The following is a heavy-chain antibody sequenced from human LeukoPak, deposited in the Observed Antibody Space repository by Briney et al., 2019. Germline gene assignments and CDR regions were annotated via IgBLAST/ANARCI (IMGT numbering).Heavy chain of an antibody. CDR2: IIPILGIA. D-gene: IGHD6-19*01. Sequence: ASVKVSCKASGGTFSSYAISWVRQAPGQGLEWMGRIIPILGIANYAQKFQGRVTITADKSTSTAYMELSSLRAEDTAVYYCAKDRCGSGWYQLCAFDIWGQGTMVTVSS. J-gene: IGHJ3*02. CDR3: AKDRCGSGWYQLCAFDI. CDR1: GGTFSSYA. V-gene: IGHV1-69*04.